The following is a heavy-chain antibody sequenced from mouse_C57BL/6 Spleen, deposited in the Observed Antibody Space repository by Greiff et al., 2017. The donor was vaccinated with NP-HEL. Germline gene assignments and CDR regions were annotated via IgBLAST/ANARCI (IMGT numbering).Heavy chain of an antibody. CDR3: ARDVYDYDGGYYFDY. V-gene: IGHV5-16*01. CDR1: GFTFSDYY. D-gene: IGHD2-4*01. CDR2: INYDGSST. Sequence: EVQRVESEGGLVQPGSSMKLSCTASGFTFSDYYMAWVRQVPEKGLEWVANINYDGSSTYYLDSLKSRFIISRDNAKNILYLQMSSLKSEDTATYYCARDVYDYDGGYYFDYWGQGTTLTVSS. J-gene: IGHJ2*01.